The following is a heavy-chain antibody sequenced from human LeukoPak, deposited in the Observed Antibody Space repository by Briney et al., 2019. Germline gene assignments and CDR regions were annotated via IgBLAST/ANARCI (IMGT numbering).Heavy chain of an antibody. Sequence: GASVKVSCKASGYTFTGYYMHWVRQAPGQGLEWTGWINPHNGGTNYAQKFQERVTITRDMSTSTAYMELSSLRSEDTAVYYCAADPGHYGDYDFGYWGQGTLVTVSS. D-gene: IGHD4-17*01. CDR2: INPHNGGT. V-gene: IGHV1-2*02. CDR1: GYTFTGYY. J-gene: IGHJ4*02. CDR3: AADPGHYGDYDFGY.